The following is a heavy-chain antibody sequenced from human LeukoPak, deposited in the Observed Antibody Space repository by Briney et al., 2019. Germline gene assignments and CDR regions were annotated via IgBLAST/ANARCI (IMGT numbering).Heavy chain of an antibody. CDR1: GYSFAGYY. J-gene: IGHJ4*02. V-gene: IGHV1-18*04. CDR3: ARDLWKSPDY. Sequence: ASVKVSCKASGYSFAGYYMHWVRQAPGQGLEWMGWISAYNGNTNYAQKLQGRVTMTTDTSTSTAYMELRSLRSDDTAVYYCARDLWKSPDYWGQGTLVTVSS. CDR2: ISAYNGNT. D-gene: IGHD3-3*01.